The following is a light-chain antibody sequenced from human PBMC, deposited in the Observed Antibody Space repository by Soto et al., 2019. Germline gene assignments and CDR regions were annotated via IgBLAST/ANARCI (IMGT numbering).Light chain of an antibody. CDR2: AAS. CDR1: QTISSW. Sequence: DIQMTQSPSTLSGSVGDRFTITCRSSQTISSWLAWYQQKPGKAPKLLIYAASNLQSGVPSRFSGSGSGTDFTLTITSLRPEDFATYWCQQSYNTPVTFGQGTRLETK. J-gene: IGKJ5*01. CDR3: QQSYNTPVT. V-gene: IGKV1-39*01.